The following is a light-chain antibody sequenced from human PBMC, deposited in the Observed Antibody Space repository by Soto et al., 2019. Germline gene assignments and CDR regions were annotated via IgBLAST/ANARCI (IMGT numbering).Light chain of an antibody. J-gene: IGLJ1*01. V-gene: IGLV2-23*01. CDR2: EGS. Sequence: QSALTQPASVAGPPGHSITISCTGTSSDFGSYNLVSWYQQHPGKAPKLMIYEGSKRPSGVSNRFSGSKSGNTASLTISGLQAEDEADYYCCSYAGSSTFYVFGTGTKVTVL. CDR1: SSDFGSYNL. CDR3: CSYAGSSTFYV.